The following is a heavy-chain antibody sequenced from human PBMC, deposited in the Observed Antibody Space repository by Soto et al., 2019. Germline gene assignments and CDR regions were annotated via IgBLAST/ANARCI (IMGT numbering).Heavy chain of an antibody. V-gene: IGHV4-31*03. D-gene: IGHD4-17*01. J-gene: IGHJ4*02. Sequence: QVQLQESGPGLVKPSQTLSLTCTVSGGSISSGGYYWSWIRQHPGKGLEWIGYIYYSGSTYYNPSPNSRXXISVDTAKNQFSLKLSSVTAADTAVYYCARSPEATVTAFDYWGQGTLVTVSS. CDR2: IYYSGST. CDR3: ARSPEATVTAFDY. CDR1: GGSISSGGYY.